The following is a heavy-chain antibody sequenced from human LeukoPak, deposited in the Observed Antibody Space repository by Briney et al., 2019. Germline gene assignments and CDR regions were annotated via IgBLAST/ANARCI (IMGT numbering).Heavy chain of an antibody. CDR2: IYTGGST. D-gene: IGHD3-3*01. CDR1: GFTVSNNY. V-gene: IGHV3-66*02. Sequence: GGSLRLSCAASGFTVSNNYMSWVRQAPGKGLEWVSVIYTGGSTYYADSVKGRFIISRDNSKNTLYLQMNSLRPEDTAVYYCARATFWSGYQRDSWYMDVWGKGTPVTVSS. J-gene: IGHJ6*03. CDR3: ARATFWSGYQRDSWYMDV.